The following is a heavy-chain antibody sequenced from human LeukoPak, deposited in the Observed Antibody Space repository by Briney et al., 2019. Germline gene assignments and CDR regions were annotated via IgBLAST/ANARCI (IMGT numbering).Heavy chain of an antibody. D-gene: IGHD3-10*01. CDR2: IYYSGST. CDR3: ARDPYGSGTGFDY. CDR1: GGSVSSGSYY. J-gene: IGHJ4*02. Sequence: SETLSLTCTVSGGSVSSGSYYWSWIRQPPGKGLERIGYIYYSGSTNYNPSLKSRVTISVDTSKNQFSLKLSSVTAADTAVYYCARDPYGSGTGFDYWGQGTLVTVSS. V-gene: IGHV4-61*01.